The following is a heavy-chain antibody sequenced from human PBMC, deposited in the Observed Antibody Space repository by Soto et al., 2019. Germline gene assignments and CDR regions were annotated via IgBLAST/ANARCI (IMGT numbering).Heavy chain of an antibody. D-gene: IGHD5-18*01. V-gene: IGHV3-66*04. CDR3: ARHGYNYGGGYFDY. CDR2: IYSGGST. CDR1: GVTVSSNY. Sequence: EVQLVESGGGLVQPGGSLRLSCAASGVTVSSNYMSWVRQAPGKGLEWVSVIYSGGSTYYADSAKSRCTISRDNSKNTLYLQMNSLRAEDTAVYYCARHGYNYGGGYFDYWGQGTLVTVSS. J-gene: IGHJ4*02.